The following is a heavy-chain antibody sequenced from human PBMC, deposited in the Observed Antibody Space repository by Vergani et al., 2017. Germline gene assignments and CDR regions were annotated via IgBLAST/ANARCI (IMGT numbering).Heavy chain of an antibody. J-gene: IGHJ4*02. CDR3: ARYLKGIAVAGGFDY. V-gene: IGHV3-33*01. CDR1: GFTFSSYG. Sequence: QVQLVESGGGVVQPGRSLRLSCAASGFTFSSYGMHWVRQAPGKGLEWVAVIWYDGSNKYYADSVKGRFTISRDNSKNTLYLQMNSLRAKDTAVYYCARYLKGIAVAGGFDYWGQGTLGTVSS. D-gene: IGHD6-19*01. CDR2: IWYDGSNK.